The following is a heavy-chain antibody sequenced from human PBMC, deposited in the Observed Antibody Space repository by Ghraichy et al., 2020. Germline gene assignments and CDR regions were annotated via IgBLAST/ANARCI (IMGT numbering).Heavy chain of an antibody. V-gene: IGHV1-8*01. D-gene: IGHD4-11*01. Sequence: ASVKVSCKASGYTFTSYDINWVRQATGQGLEWMGWMNPNSGNAGYVQNFQGRVTMTRNTSISTAYMELSSLSSEDTAVYYCARGSAYSNYVPDYWGQGALVTVSS. J-gene: IGHJ4*02. CDR3: ARGSAYSNYVPDY. CDR2: MNPNSGNA. CDR1: GYTFTSYD.